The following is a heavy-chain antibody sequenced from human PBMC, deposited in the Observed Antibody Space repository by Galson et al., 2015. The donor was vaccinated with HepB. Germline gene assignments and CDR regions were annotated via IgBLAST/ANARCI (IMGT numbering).Heavy chain of an antibody. D-gene: IGHD3-3*01. CDR1: GDSVSSISAA. CDR3: ARGPPYSGLTIFGVVPQGY. CDR2: TYYRSKWYN. V-gene: IGHV6-1*01. J-gene: IGHJ4*02. Sequence: CAISGDSVSSISAAWNRIRQSPSRGLEWLGRTYYRSKWYNDYAVSVKSRITINPDTPKNQFSLKLSSVTAADTAVYYCARGPPYSGLTIFGVVPQGYWGQGTLVTVSS.